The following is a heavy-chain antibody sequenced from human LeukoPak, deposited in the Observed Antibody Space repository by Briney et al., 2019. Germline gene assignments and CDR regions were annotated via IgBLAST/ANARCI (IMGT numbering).Heavy chain of an antibody. CDR1: GGSISSSSYY. CDR2: IYYSGST. V-gene: IGHV4-39*02. D-gene: IGHD3-22*01. J-gene: IGHJ4*02. CDR3: AKDLAPTSITMIAMYYFDY. Sequence: PSETLSLTCTVSGGSISSSSYYWGWIRQPPGKGLEWIGSIYYSGSTYYNPSLKSRVTISVDTSKNPFSLKLSSVTAADTAVYYCAKDLAPTSITMIAMYYFDYWGQGTLVTVSS.